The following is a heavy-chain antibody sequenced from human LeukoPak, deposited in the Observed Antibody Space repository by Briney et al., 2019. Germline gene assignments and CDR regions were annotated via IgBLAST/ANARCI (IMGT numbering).Heavy chain of an antibody. CDR3: ARVGVPAAAYNWFDP. D-gene: IGHD2-2*01. CDR2: ISAYNGNT. Sequence: ASVKVSCKASGYTFTSYGISWVRQAPGQRLEWMGWISAYNGNTNYAQKLQGRVTMTTDTSTSTAYMELRSLRSDDTAVYYCARVGVPAAAYNWFDPWGQGTLVTVSS. J-gene: IGHJ5*02. CDR1: GYTFTSYG. V-gene: IGHV1-18*01.